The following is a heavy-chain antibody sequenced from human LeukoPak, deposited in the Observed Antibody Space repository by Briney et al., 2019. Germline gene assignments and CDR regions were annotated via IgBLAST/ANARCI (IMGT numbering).Heavy chain of an antibody. CDR3: ARVLLSVVELPDY. J-gene: IGHJ4*02. Sequence: SETLSLTCTVSGGSISSSSYYWGWIRQPPGKGLEWIGSIYYSGSTYYNPSLKSRVTISVDTSKNQFSLKLSSVTAADTAVYYCARVLLSVVELPDYWGQGTLVTVSS. V-gene: IGHV4-39*07. CDR1: GGSISSSSYY. D-gene: IGHD2-2*01. CDR2: IYYSGST.